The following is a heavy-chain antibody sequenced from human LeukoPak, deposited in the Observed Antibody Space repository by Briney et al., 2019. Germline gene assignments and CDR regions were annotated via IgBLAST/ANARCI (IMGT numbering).Heavy chain of an antibody. CDR2: INHSGST. Sequence: SETLSLTCAVYGGSFSGYYWSWIRQPPGKGLEWIGEINHSGSTNYNPSLKSRVTISVDTSKNQFSLKLSSVTAADTAVYYCARQAPWIQLWPQYYYGMDVWGQGTTVTVSS. J-gene: IGHJ6*02. V-gene: IGHV4-34*01. CDR1: GGSFSGYY. CDR3: ARQAPWIQLWPQYYYGMDV. D-gene: IGHD5-18*01.